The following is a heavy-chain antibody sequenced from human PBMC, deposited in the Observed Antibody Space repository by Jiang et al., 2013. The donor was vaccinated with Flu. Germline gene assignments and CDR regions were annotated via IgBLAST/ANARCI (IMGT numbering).Heavy chain of an antibody. D-gene: IGHD6-25*01. CDR1: GGSITSAY. CDR2: IHYTGST. J-gene: IGHJ4*02. V-gene: IGHV4-59*01. CDR3: ARARAPEVAAYYFDV. Sequence: GPGLVKPSETLSLTCTVSGGSITSAYWNWLRQSPGKGLEYIGYIHYTGSTDYNASLKSRVTISLDTSKTQFSLKLSSVTAADTAVYYCARARAPEVAAYYFDVPGPGSP.